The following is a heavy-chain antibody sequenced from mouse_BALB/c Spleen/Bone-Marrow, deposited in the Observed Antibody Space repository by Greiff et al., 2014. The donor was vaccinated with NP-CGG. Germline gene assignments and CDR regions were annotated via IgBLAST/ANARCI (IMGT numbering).Heavy chain of an antibody. CDR3: ARQDYYGSSPHWYFDV. J-gene: IGHJ1*01. CDR1: GFTFSSYA. V-gene: IGHV5-9-1*01. D-gene: IGHD1-1*01. CDR2: ISSGGSYT. Sequence: DVMLVESGGGLVKPGGSLKLSCAASGFTFSSYAMSWVRQTPEKRLEWVATISSGGSYTYYADSVKRRFTISRDTAKNTLYLQMSSLRSEDTAMYYCARQDYYGSSPHWYFDVWGAGTTVTVSS.